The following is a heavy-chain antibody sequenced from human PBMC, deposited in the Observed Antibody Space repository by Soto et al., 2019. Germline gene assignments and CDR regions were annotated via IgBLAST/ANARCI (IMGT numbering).Heavy chain of an antibody. CDR1: GFTFSSYP. D-gene: IGHD6-6*01. CDR2: ISYDGSHK. Sequence: PGGSLRLSCAASGFTFSSYPMHWVRQAPGKGLEWVALISYDGSHKYYADSVKGRFTISRDNSKNTLFLQVNSLRADDTAVYYCSHALQLVRIYFDSWGQGTLVTVS. V-gene: IGHV3-30-3*01. J-gene: IGHJ4*02. CDR3: SHALQLVRIYFDS.